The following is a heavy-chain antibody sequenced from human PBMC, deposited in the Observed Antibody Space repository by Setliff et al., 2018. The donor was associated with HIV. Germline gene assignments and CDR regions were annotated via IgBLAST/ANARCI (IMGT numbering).Heavy chain of an antibody. V-gene: IGHV1-2*06. Sequence: ASVKVSCKASGYTFTGYYMHWVRQAPGQGLEWMGRINPNSGGTKYAQKFQGRVTMTWDTSTTTIYMELRSLTSDDTAVYYCAREDSVGGGFEYLGPGTLVTVSS. J-gene: IGHJ4*02. CDR1: GYTFTGYY. CDR2: INPNSGGT. CDR3: AREDSVGGGFEY. D-gene: IGHD3-10*01.